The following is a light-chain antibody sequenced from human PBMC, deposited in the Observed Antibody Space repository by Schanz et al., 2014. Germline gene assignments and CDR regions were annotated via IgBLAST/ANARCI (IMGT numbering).Light chain of an antibody. CDR2: GAS. CDR3: QQRSNWPPTIT. CDR1: QSVGSY. Sequence: EIVLTQSPATLSLSPGERATLSCRASQSVGSYLAWYQQKPGQAPRLLIYGASTRATGFPARFSGSGSGTDFTLTISSLEPEDFALYYCQQRSNWPPTITFGGGTKVEIK. J-gene: IGKJ4*01. V-gene: IGKV3-11*01.